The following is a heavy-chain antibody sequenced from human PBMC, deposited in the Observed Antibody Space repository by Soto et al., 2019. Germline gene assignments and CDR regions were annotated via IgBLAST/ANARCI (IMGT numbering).Heavy chain of an antibody. CDR3: AKDRRAGGNYGLYSDF. V-gene: IGHV3-23*01. Sequence: EMQLLESGGGLVQPGGSLRLSCAVSGFTFSSYGMTWVRQAPGKGLVWISFSSATGSGTYYADSVKGRFTISRDNSKNTLYLQMTSLRADDTAVYYCAKDRRAGGNYGLYSDFWGQGALVIVSS. CDR1: GFTFSSYG. CDR2: SSATGSGT. J-gene: IGHJ4*02. D-gene: IGHD1-7*01.